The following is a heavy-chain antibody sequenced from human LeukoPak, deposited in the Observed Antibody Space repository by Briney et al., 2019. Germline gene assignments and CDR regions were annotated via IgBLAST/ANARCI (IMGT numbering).Heavy chain of an antibody. J-gene: IGHJ4*02. CDR3: ARGLPGYFDWLSYYFDY. Sequence: SQTLSLTCTVSGGSICIGGYYWSWIRQHPGKGLEWIGYIYYSGSTYYNPSLKSRVTISVDTSKNQFSLKLSSVTAADTAVYYCARGLPGYFDWLSYYFDYWGQGTLVTVSS. V-gene: IGHV4-31*03. D-gene: IGHD3-9*01. CDR1: GGSICIGGYY. CDR2: IYYSGST.